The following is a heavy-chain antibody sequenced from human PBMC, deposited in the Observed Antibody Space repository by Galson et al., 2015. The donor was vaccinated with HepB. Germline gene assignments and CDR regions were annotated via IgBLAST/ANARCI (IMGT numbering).Heavy chain of an antibody. J-gene: IGHJ4*02. Sequence: SLRLSCAASGFTFSSYSMNWVRQAPGKGLEWVSSISSSSSYIYYADSVKGRFTISRDNAKNSLYLQMNSLRAEDTAVYYCAREKGFGEFPFDYWGQGTLVTVSS. CDR1: GFTFSSYS. CDR2: ISSSSSYI. D-gene: IGHD3-10*01. CDR3: AREKGFGEFPFDY. V-gene: IGHV3-21*01.